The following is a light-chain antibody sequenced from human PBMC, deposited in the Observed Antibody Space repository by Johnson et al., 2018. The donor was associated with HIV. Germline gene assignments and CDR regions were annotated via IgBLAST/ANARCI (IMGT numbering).Light chain of an antibody. J-gene: IGLJ1*01. CDR3: GTWASSLSAGGV. CDR1: SSNIGNNY. Sequence: QSVLTQPPSVSAAPGQKVTISCSGSSSNIGNNYVSWYQQLPGTAPKLLIYDNNKRPSGIPDRFSGSKSGTSATLGITGLPTGDEADYYCGTWASSLSAGGVFGTGTKVTVL. CDR2: DNN. V-gene: IGLV1-51*01.